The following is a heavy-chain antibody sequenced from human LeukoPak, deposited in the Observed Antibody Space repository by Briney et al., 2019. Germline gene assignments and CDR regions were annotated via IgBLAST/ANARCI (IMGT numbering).Heavy chain of an antibody. V-gene: IGHV3-53*01. D-gene: IGHD2-15*01. J-gene: IGHJ4*02. Sequence: PGGSLRLSCAASGFTFSSSYMYWVRQAPGKGLEWVSFFYRGDSTYYAESVRGRFTISRDNSKNTLYLLMNSLIPEDTAVYYCASEVVSSPSYFDSWGQGTLVTVSS. CDR1: GFTFSSSY. CDR2: FYRGDST. CDR3: ASEVVSSPSYFDS.